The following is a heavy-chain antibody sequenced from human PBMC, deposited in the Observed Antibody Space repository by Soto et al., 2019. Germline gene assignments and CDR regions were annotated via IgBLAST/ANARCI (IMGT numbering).Heavy chain of an antibody. CDR2: IIPIFGTA. V-gene: IGHV1-69*13. CDR1: GGTFSSYA. J-gene: IGHJ4*02. D-gene: IGHD3-3*01. Sequence: SVKVSCKASGGTFSSYAISWVRQAPGQGLEWMGGIIPIFGTANYAQKFQGRVTITADESTSTAYMELSSLRSEDTAVYYCARDGGKTSKKKYDFWSGYPLDYWGQGTLVTVSS. CDR3: ARDGGKTSKKKYDFWSGYPLDY.